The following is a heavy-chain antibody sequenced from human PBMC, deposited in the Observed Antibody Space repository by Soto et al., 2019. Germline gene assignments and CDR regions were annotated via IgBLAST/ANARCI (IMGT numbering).Heavy chain of an antibody. CDR2: IIPIFGTA. CDR1: GGTFNNYP. D-gene: IGHD5-12*01. V-gene: IGHV1-69*13. J-gene: IGHJ6*02. CDR3: ARGRGYSGDDHYYYFDTDV. Sequence: SVKVSCKASGGTFNNYPITWVRQAPGEGLEWMGGIIPIFGTANYAQKFQGRVTISVDESTSTAYMELSSLRSEDTAVYYCARGRGYSGDDHYYYFDTDVWAQGTTVTVSS.